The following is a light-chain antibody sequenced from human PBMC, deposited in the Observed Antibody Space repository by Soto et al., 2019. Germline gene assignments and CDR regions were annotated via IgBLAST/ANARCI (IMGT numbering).Light chain of an antibody. J-gene: IGLJ1*01. V-gene: IGLV2-14*03. CDR2: YVD. CDR3: SLYTSENAYV. Sequence: QSVLTQPASVSGSPGQSITISCTGTSRDVGAYDYVSWYLQYPDKAPQLLIYYVDHRPSGVSSRFSGSKSGNTASLTISGLQAEDEGDYYCSLYTSENAYVFGTGTKVTVL. CDR1: SRDVGAYDY.